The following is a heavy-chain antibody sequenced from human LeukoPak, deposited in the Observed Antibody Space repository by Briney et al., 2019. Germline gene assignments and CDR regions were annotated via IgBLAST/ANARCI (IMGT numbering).Heavy chain of an antibody. J-gene: IGHJ3*02. CDR3: ARAGEGLQSYGFDI. Sequence: SETLSLTCSVSGGSISTSSHYWGWIRQPPGKGLEWIGSIYYSGSTYYNPSLRSRVTISVDTSKNQFFLKLTSVTAADTAVYYCARAGEGLQSYGFDIWGQGTMVTVSS. CDR1: GGSISTSSHY. V-gene: IGHV4-39*01. CDR2: IYYSGST. D-gene: IGHD5-24*01.